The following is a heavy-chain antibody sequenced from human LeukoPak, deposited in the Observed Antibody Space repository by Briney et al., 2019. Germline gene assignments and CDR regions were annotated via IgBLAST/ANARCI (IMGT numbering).Heavy chain of an antibody. D-gene: IGHD2-2*01. V-gene: IGHV3-74*01. CDR1: GFIFSDYW. J-gene: IGHJ4*02. Sequence: GGSLRLSCAASGFIFSDYWMHWVRQAPGKGLVWVSHINTDGSSTTYADSVKGRFTIPRDNAKNTLYLQMNSLRAEDTAVYYCARVWFCSSTSCYAVDYWGQGTLVTVSS. CDR2: INTDGSST. CDR3: ARVWFCSSTSCYAVDY.